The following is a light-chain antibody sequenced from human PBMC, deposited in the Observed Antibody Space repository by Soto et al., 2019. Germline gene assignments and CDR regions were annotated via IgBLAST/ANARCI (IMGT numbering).Light chain of an antibody. CDR3: QQFYRWWT. CDR2: GAS. J-gene: IGKJ1*01. V-gene: IGKV3-15*01. Sequence: EIVMTQSPATLSVSPGKRATLSCRASQSISSDLAWYQQKPGQAPSLLIYGASTMATGIPARSSGSGSGTEFTLTISSLQSEAFAVYYCQQFYRWWTFGQGTKVEIE. CDR1: QSISSD.